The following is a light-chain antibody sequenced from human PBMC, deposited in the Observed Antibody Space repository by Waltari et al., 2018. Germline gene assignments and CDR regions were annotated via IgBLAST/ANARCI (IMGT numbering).Light chain of an antibody. CDR3: GSYGGSVYI. CDR1: IGDIGASNY. Sequence: QSALTQPRSVSGSPGQAVTISCTGTIGDIGASNYISWYQHHPGKAPKLVIFDVSKPPSGVPARFSGSKSGNTASLALSRLQPDDDAYYYCGSYGGSVYIFGIATKPTVL. J-gene: IGLJ1*01. V-gene: IGLV2-11*01. CDR2: DVS.